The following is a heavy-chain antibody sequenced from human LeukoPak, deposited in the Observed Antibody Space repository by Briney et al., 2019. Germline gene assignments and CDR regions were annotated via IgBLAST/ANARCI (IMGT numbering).Heavy chain of an antibody. D-gene: IGHD3-22*01. Sequence: SETLSLTCTVSGGSISSYYWSWIRQPPGKGLEWIGYIYYSGSTNYNPSLKSRVTISVDTSKNQFSLKLSSVTAADTAVYYCARGYPYYYDSSGLGFDYWGQGTLVTVSS. CDR1: GGSISSYY. J-gene: IGHJ4*02. CDR2: IYYSGST. CDR3: ARGYPYYYDSSGLGFDY. V-gene: IGHV4-59*12.